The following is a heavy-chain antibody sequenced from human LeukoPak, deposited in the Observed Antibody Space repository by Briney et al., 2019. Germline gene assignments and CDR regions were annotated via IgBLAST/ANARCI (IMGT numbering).Heavy chain of an antibody. D-gene: IGHD3-22*01. CDR1: GYTFTSYG. V-gene: IGHV1-18*01. J-gene: IGHJ6*03. CDR2: ISAYNGNT. CDR3: ARDRSGYYYYYYYYMDV. Sequence: GASVKVSCKASGYTFTSYGISWVRQAPGQGLEWMGWISAYNGNTNYAQKLQGRVTMTTDTSTSTAYMELRSLRSDDTAVYYCARDRSGYYYYYYYYMDVWGKGTTVTVSS.